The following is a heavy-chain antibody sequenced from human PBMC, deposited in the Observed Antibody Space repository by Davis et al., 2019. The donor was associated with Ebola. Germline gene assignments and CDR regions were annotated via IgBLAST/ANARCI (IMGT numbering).Heavy chain of an antibody. CDR1: GFSFSSTW. J-gene: IGHJ4*02. CDR2: TTSSGSYT. V-gene: IGHV3-21*05. D-gene: IGHD6-13*01. CDR3: ARVISVAAAGTADY. Sequence: GGSLRLSCAASGFSFSSTWMHWVRQAPGKGLEWLSYTTSSGSYTNYADSVKGRFTISRDNAKNLLYLQMNSLRAEDTAVYYCARVISVAAAGTADYWGQGTLVTVSS.